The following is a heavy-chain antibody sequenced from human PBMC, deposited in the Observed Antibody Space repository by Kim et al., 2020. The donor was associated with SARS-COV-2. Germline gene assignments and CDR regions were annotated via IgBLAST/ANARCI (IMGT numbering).Heavy chain of an antibody. CDR2: ISSSGSTI. CDR3: ASTIRYFDWSNRKKPTVIPFDY. V-gene: IGHV3-48*03. D-gene: IGHD3-9*01. Sequence: GGSLRLSCAASGFTFSSYEMNWVRQAPGKGLEWVSYISSSGSTIYYADSVKGRFTISRDNAKNSLYLQMNSLRAEDTAVYYCASTIRYFDWSNRKKPTVIPFDYWGQGTLVTVSS. CDR1: GFTFSSYE. J-gene: IGHJ4*02.